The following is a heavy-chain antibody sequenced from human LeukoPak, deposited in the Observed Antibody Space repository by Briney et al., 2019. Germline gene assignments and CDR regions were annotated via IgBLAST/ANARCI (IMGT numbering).Heavy chain of an antibody. CDR3: ARDDIAVATCFDY. Sequence: GGSLRLSCAASGFTVSNNYMRWVRQAPGKGLEWVSLIYSGGSTYYADSVKGRFIISRDNSKNTLYLQMNSLRAEDTAVYYCARDDIAVATCFDYWGQGTLVTVSS. J-gene: IGHJ4*02. V-gene: IGHV3-66*01. CDR2: IYSGGST. D-gene: IGHD6-19*01. CDR1: GFTVSNNY.